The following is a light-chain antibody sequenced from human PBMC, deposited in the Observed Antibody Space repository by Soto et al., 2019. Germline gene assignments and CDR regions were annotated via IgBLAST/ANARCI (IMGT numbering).Light chain of an antibody. Sequence: EIVLTQSPGTRSWSPGEVATVSFTASQSVSSSYLAWYQQKPGQAPRLLIYGASSRATGIPDRFSGSGSGTDFTLTISRLEPEDFAVYYCQQYGSSSWTFGQGTKVDIK. CDR1: QSVSSSY. CDR2: GAS. J-gene: IGKJ1*01. V-gene: IGKV3-20*01. CDR3: QQYGSSSWT.